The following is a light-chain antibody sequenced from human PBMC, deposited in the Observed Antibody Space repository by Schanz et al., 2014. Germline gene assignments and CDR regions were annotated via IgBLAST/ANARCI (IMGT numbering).Light chain of an antibody. CDR1: SSDVGCYNY. V-gene: IGLV2-14*01. Sequence: QFALTQPASVSGSPGQSITISCTGTSSDVGCYNYVSWYQQHPGKAPKLMIYDVSNRPSGVSNRFSGSKSGNTASLTISGLQAEDEADYYCSSYTSSSTPVFGGGTKLTVL. CDR3: SSYTSSSTPV. CDR2: DVS. J-gene: IGLJ2*01.